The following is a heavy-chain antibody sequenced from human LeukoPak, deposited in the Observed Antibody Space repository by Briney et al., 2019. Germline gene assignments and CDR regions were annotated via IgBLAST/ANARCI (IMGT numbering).Heavy chain of an antibody. V-gene: IGHV4-38-2*02. CDR3: ANEGAYYYGLGSYSDDAFDI. D-gene: IGHD3-10*01. CDR1: GYSISSGYY. CDR2: IYHSGST. J-gene: IGHJ3*02. Sequence: RPSETLSLTCTVSGYSISSGYYWGWIRQPPGKGLEWIGSIYHSGSTYYNPSLKSRVTISVDTSKNQFSLKLSSVTAADTAVYYCANEGAYYYGLGSYSDDAFDIWGQGTMVTVSS.